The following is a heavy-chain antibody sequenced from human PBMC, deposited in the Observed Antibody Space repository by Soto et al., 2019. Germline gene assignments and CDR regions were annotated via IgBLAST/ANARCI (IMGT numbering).Heavy chain of an antibody. Sequence: SETLSLTCTVSGGSISSYYWSWIRQPPGKGLEWIGYIYYSGSTNYNPSLKSRVTISVDTSKNQFSLKLSSVTAADTAVYYCARDNGSKYFQHWGQGTLVTVSS. CDR3: ARDNGSKYFQH. CDR2: IYYSGST. V-gene: IGHV4-59*01. J-gene: IGHJ1*01. D-gene: IGHD3-10*01. CDR1: GGSISSYY.